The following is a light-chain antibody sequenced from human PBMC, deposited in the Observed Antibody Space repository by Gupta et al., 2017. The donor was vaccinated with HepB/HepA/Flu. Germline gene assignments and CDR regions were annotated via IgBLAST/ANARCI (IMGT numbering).Light chain of an antibody. CDR1: QGISSY. Sequence: GDRVTITCRASQGISSYLAWYQQKPGKAPKLLIYAASTVQSGVPSRFSGSGSGTDFTLTISCLQSEDFATYYCQQYYSYPPTFGQGTKVEIK. J-gene: IGKJ1*01. CDR3: QQYYSYPPT. V-gene: IGKV1-8*01. CDR2: AAS.